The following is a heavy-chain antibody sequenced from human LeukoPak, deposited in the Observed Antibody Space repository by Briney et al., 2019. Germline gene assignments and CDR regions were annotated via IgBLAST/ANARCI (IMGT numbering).Heavy chain of an antibody. CDR1: GFTFSSYW. Sequence: AGSLSLSCAASGFTFSSYWMHWVRKAPGQGPVWVSSINSDGSSTSYADSVKGRFTISRDNAKNTVYLQMNSLRAEDTAVYYCARGAKDGYSSWNYWGQGTLVTVSS. CDR3: ARGAKDGYSSWNY. CDR2: INSDGSST. J-gene: IGHJ4*02. D-gene: IGHD5-18*01. V-gene: IGHV3-74*01.